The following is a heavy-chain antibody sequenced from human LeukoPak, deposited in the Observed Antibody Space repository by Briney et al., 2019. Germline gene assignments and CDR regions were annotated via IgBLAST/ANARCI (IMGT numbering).Heavy chain of an antibody. D-gene: IGHD5-12*01. Sequence: PGGSLRLSCAASGFTFDDYAMHWVRQAPGQGLEWVSGISWNSGSIGYADTVKGRFAISTDKATNSVYLQMNSLKAEDMALYYCAKDSSGYSGYLGWAFDSSGQGTMVTVSS. CDR1: GFTFDDYA. CDR3: AKDSSGYSGYLGWAFDS. CDR2: ISWNSGSI. V-gene: IGHV3-9*03. J-gene: IGHJ3*02.